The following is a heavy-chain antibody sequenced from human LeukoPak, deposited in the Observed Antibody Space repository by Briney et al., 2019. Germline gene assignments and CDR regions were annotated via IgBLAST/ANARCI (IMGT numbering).Heavy chain of an antibody. CDR3: ARERFWSGYDYYGMDV. Sequence: GGSLRLSCAASGFTFSDYYMSWIRQAPGKGLEWVSYVSSSSSYTNYADSVKGRFTISRDNAKNSLYLQMNSLRAEDTAVYYCARERFWSGYDYYGMDVWGQGTTVTVSS. V-gene: IGHV3-11*06. J-gene: IGHJ6*02. D-gene: IGHD3-3*01. CDR1: GFTFSDYY. CDR2: VSSSSSYT.